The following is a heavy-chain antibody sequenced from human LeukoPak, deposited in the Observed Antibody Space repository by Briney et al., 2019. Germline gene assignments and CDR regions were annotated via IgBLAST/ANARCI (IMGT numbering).Heavy chain of an antibody. J-gene: IGHJ6*03. CDR2: INPSGGST. Sequence: ASVKVSCKASGYTFTSYYMHWVRQAPGQGLEWMGIINPSGGSTSYAQKFQGRVTMTRDMSTSTVYMELSRLSSDDTAVFYCARVRLERPGFNYYYMDVWGKGTTVTVSS. CDR1: GYTFTSYY. CDR3: ARVRLERPGFNYYYMDV. V-gene: IGHV1-46*01.